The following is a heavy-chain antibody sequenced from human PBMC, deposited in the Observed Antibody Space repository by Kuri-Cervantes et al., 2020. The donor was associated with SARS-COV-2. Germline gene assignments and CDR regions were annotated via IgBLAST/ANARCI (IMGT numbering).Heavy chain of an antibody. CDR1: GFTFSNYA. CDR3: AKDRRCSVGNCYIESFYQ. Sequence: GGSLRLSCAASGFTFSNYAMHWVRQAPGKGLEWVAFIWHDGSNKYYVDAVKGRFTISRDNSKNTVFLQMKSPRVEDTAIYYCAKDRRCSVGNCYIESFYQWGQGTLVTVSS. CDR2: IWHDGSNK. J-gene: IGHJ1*01. D-gene: IGHD2-15*01. V-gene: IGHV3-30*02.